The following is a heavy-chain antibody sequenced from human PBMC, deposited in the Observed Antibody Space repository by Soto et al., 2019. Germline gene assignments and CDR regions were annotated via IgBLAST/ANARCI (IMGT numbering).Heavy chain of an antibody. D-gene: IGHD3-16*01. J-gene: IGHJ5*02. CDR3: ARVGGIDWFDP. Sequence: QVQLQESGPGLVKPSQTLSLTCTVPGGSISSGGYYWSWTRQHPGKGLEWIGYIYYSGSTYYNPSLKRRVTISVDTSKNQFTLKLSSVAAADTAVYYCARVGGIDWFDPWRQGTQVTVSS. CDR2: IYYSGST. V-gene: IGHV4-31*03. CDR1: GGSISSGGYY.